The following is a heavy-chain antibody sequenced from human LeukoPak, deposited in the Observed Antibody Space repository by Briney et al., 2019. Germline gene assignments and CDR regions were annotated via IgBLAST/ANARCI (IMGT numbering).Heavy chain of an antibody. CDR2: INPNNGGT. V-gene: IGHV1-2*02. Sequence: GASVKVSCKASGYRFTDYYVHWVRQAPGQGLEWMGWINPNNGGTNYAQKFYGRVTMTRVTSITTAYMELNRLTSDDTAAYYCARELGFCSSTSCPLYHYWGQGTLVTDSS. J-gene: IGHJ4*02. CDR1: GYRFTDYY. CDR3: ARELGFCSSTSCPLYHY. D-gene: IGHD2-2*01.